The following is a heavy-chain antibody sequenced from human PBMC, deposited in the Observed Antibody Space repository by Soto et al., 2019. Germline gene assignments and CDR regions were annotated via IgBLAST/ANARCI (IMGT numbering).Heavy chain of an antibody. CDR2: ISAYNGNT. J-gene: IGHJ4*02. CDR3: ARDPFYVILTCYYYYFDY. Sequence: QVQLVQSGAEVKKPGASVKVSCKASGYTFTSYGISWVRKAPGQGLEWKGWISAYNGNTNYEQKLKGRVTMTTDTSTSKAYMELRSLRSDDTAVYYCARDPFYVILTCYYYYFDYWGQGTLVTVSS. V-gene: IGHV1-18*01. D-gene: IGHD3-9*01. CDR1: GYTFTSYG.